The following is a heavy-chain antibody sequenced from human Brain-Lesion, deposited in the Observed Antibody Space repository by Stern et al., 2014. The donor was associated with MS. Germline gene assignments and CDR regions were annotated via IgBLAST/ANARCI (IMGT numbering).Heavy chain of an antibody. CDR1: GYIFTGYY. CDR3: ARDQRGITIFGVVTDYYYLGMDV. D-gene: IGHD3-3*01. CDR2: INPNTGGP. Sequence: QVQLVESGAEVKKPGASVKVSCKTSGYIFTGYYIHWVRQAPGQGLEWMAWINPNTGGPKYAQKFQGRVTMSRDTYISTAYVELSSLTSDDTAVYYCARDQRGITIFGVVTDYYYLGMDVWGQGTTVTVSS. J-gene: IGHJ6*02. V-gene: IGHV1-2*02.